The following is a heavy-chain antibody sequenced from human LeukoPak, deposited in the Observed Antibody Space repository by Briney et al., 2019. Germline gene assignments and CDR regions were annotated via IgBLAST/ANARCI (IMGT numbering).Heavy chain of an antibody. D-gene: IGHD4-17*01. Sequence: SVKVSCKASGGTFRRYAISWVRQASGQGLEWMGGIIPIYGTANYAQKFQGRVTLTADEFTNTAYMELSSLRSEDTAVYYCARPYGDYVMYWFDPWGQGTLVTVSS. J-gene: IGHJ5*02. CDR2: IIPIYGTA. CDR1: GGTFRRYA. CDR3: ARPYGDYVMYWFDP. V-gene: IGHV1-69*13.